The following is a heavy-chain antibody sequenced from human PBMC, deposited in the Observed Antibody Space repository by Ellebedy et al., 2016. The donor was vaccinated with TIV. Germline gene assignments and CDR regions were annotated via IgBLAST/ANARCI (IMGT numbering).Heavy chain of an antibody. J-gene: IGHJ6*02. CDR2: INSDGSNT. D-gene: IGHD3-3*01. V-gene: IGHV3-74*01. CDR3: ASTRV. CDR1: GFTFSSYW. Sequence: GGSLRLXXAASGFTFSSYWMHWVRQVLGKGLVWVSRINSDGSNTSYADSVKGRFTISRDNAKNTLYLQMNSLRAEDTAVYYCASTRVWGQGTTVTVSS.